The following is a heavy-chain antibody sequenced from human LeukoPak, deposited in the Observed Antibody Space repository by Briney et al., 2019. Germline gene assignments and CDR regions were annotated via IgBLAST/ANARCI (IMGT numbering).Heavy chain of an antibody. CDR1: GFTFSSYA. J-gene: IGHJ6*02. CDR2: ISYDGSNK. Sequence: PGRSLRLSCAASGFTFSSYAMHWVRQAPGKGLEWVAVISYDGSNKYYADSVKGRFTISRDNSKNTLYLQMNSLRAEDTAVYYCAKGAVNYYYYGMDVWGQGTTVTVSS. D-gene: IGHD3-16*01. V-gene: IGHV3-30-3*01. CDR3: AKGAVNYYYYGMDV.